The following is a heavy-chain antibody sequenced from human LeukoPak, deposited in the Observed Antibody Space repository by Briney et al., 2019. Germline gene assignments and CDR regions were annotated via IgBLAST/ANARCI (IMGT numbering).Heavy chain of an antibody. V-gene: IGHV4-39*07. J-gene: IGHJ3*02. D-gene: IGHD3-9*01. CDR2: IYYSGST. CDR1: GGSISSSSYY. CDR3: ARNPNYDILTTLRGNHPNKAFDI. Sequence: PSETLSLTCTVSGGSISSSSYYWGWIRQPPGKGLEWIGSIYYSGSTYYNPSLKSRVTISVDTSKNQFSLKLSSVTAADTAVYYCARNPNYDILTTLRGNHPNKAFDIWGQGTMVTVSS.